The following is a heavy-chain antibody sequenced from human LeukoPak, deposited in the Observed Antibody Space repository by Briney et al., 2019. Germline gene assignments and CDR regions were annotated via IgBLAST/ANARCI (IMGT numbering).Heavy chain of an antibody. J-gene: IGHJ4*02. CDR2: IIPILGIA. CDR1: GGTFSSYA. CDR3: ARGFNYYDSSGHRLGY. D-gene: IGHD3-22*01. Sequence: SVKVSCKASGGTFSSYAISWLRQAPGQGLEWMGRIIPILGIANYAQKFQGRVTITADKSTSTAYMELSSLRSEDTAVYYCARGFNYYDSSGHRLGYWGQGTLVTVSS. V-gene: IGHV1-69*04.